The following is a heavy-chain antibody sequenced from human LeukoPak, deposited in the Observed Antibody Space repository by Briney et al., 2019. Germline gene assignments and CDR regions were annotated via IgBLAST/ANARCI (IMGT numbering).Heavy chain of an antibody. J-gene: IGHJ4*02. Sequence: PGGSLRLSCAASGFTFSSYAMNWVRQAPGKGLEWVSGISGGGGGTYHADSVKGRFTISRDNSKNTLYLQMNSLRAEDTAVYYCAKAISYSSGWYYFDYWGQGTLVTVSS. V-gene: IGHV3-23*01. CDR2: ISGGGGGT. CDR1: GFTFSSYA. D-gene: IGHD6-13*01. CDR3: AKAISYSSGWYYFDY.